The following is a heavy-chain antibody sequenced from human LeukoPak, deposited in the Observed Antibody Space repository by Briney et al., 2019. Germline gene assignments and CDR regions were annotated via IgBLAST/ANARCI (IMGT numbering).Heavy chain of an antibody. V-gene: IGHV4-34*01. CDR2: IYYSGST. CDR3: ARIAARPKVRYYYYMDV. CDR1: GGSFSNYF. J-gene: IGHJ6*03. Sequence: KSSETLSLTCAVYGGSFSNYFWSWIRQPPGKGLEWIGGIYYSGSTYYNPSLKSRVTISVDTSKNQFSLKLSSVTAADTAVYYCARIAARPKVRYYYYMDVWGKGTTVTVSS. D-gene: IGHD6-6*01.